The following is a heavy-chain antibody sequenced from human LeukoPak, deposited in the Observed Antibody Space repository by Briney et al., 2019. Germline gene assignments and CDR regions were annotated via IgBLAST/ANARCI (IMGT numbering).Heavy chain of an antibody. J-gene: IGHJ4*02. Sequence: GGSLRLSCTASGFTFGDYAMSWVRQAPGKGLEWVGFIRSKAYGGTTEYAASVKGRFTISRDDSKNIAYLQMNSLKTEDTAVYCCTRGGAFDWLLFDFWGQGTLVTVSS. D-gene: IGHD3-9*01. CDR1: GFTFGDYA. V-gene: IGHV3-49*04. CDR3: TRGGAFDWLLFDF. CDR2: IRSKAYGGTT.